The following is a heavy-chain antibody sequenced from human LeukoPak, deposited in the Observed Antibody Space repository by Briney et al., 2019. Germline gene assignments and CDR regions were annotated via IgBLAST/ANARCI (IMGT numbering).Heavy chain of an antibody. V-gene: IGHV1-8*03. CDR3: ARDPLSSSSFDL. Sequence: ASVTVSCKASGYTFTSYDINWVRQATGQGLEWMGWMNPNSGHTDYAQKFQGRVTITRNTSLSTAYMELSSLRAEDTAVYYCARDPLSSSSFDLWGQGTLVTVSS. D-gene: IGHD6-13*01. J-gene: IGHJ4*02. CDR2: MNPNSGHT. CDR1: GYTFTSYD.